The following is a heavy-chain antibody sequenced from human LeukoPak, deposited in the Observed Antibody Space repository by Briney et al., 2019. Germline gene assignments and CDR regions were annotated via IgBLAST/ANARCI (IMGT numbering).Heavy chain of an antibody. CDR1: GGSISSSSYY. V-gene: IGHV4-39*07. CDR2: IYYSGST. D-gene: IGHD4-23*01. J-gene: IGHJ4*02. CDR3: ASWNGGIDY. Sequence: SETLSLTCTVSGGSISSSSYYWGWIRQPPGKGLEWIGSIYYSGSTYYNPSLKSRVTISVDTSKNQFSLKLSSVTAADTAVYYCASWNGGIDYWGQGTLVTVSS.